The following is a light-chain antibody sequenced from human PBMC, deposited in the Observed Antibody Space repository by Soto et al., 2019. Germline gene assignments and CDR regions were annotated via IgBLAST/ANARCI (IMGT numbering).Light chain of an antibody. J-gene: IGKJ4*01. Sequence: EKVMTQSPATLSVSAGERASLSCRASQSVSNSLAWYQQKPGQAPRLLIYDASTRATGIPARFSGSASGTEFTLTISSLQSEDSAGYYCQQYNQWPLTCGGGTKVEIK. CDR3: QQYNQWPLT. CDR1: QSVSNS. V-gene: IGKV3-15*01. CDR2: DAS.